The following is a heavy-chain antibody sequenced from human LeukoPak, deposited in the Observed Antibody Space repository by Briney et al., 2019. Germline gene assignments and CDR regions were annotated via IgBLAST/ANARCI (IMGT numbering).Heavy chain of an antibody. V-gene: IGHV5-51*01. CDR2: ICTGESDT. Sequence: GESLEISCKGSGYTFTSYWIGWVRQMPGKGLEWMGSICTGESDTRYSPSFQGQVTISADRSISTASLQWSSLQASDTAMYYCARPRTLVRGTIGYYFDYWGQGTRDSLSS. CDR3: ARPRTLVRGTIGYYFDY. J-gene: IGHJ4*02. CDR1: GYTFTSYW. D-gene: IGHD3-10*01.